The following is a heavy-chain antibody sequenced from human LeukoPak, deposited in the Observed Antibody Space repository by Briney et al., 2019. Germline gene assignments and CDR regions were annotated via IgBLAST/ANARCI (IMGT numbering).Heavy chain of an antibody. V-gene: IGHV3-74*01. J-gene: IGHJ4*02. D-gene: IGHD1-26*01. CDR2: INSDGSST. Sequence: PGGSLRLSCAASGFTFSRYWMHWVRQAPGKGLVWVSRINSDGSSTSYADSVKGRFTISRDNAKNTLYLQMNSLRAEDTAVYYCARAGSGSYFDYWGQGTLVTASS. CDR3: ARAGSGSYFDY. CDR1: GFTFSRYW.